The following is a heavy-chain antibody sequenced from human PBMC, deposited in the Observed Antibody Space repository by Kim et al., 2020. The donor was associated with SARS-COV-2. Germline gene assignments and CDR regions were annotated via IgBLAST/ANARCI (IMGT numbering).Heavy chain of an antibody. CDR3: AKDMTGNDDY. D-gene: IGHD1-1*01. CDR2: INTDGSIT. CDR1: GFTFSSYW. V-gene: IGHV3-74*01. Sequence: GGSLRLSCAASGFTFSSYWIHWVRQAPGKGLVWVSRINTDGSITTYADSVKGRFTISRDNAKNRLYLQMNSLRAEDTAVYYCAKDMTGNDDYWGQGTLVTVSS. J-gene: IGHJ4*02.